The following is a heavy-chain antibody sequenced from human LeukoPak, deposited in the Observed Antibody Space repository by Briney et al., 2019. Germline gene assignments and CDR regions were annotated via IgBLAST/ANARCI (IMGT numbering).Heavy chain of an antibody. CDR3: AREGRDGYNYEVGFDY. V-gene: IGHV1-18*01. J-gene: IGHJ4*02. CDR1: GYTFTSYG. Sequence: ASVKVSCKASGYTFTSYGISWVRQAPGQGLEGMGWISAYNGNTNYAQKLQGRVTMTTDTSTSTAYMELRSLRSDDTAVYYCAREGRDGYNYEVGFDYWGQGTLVTVSS. CDR2: ISAYNGNT. D-gene: IGHD5-24*01.